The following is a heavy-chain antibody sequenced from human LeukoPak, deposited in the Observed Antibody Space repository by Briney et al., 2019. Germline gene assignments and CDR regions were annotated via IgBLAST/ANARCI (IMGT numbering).Heavy chain of an antibody. J-gene: IGHJ6*03. V-gene: IGHV4-39*01. D-gene: IGHD6-25*01. Sequence: SETLSLTCTVSGGSISSSSYYWGWLRQPPGTGLEWIGSIYYSGSTYYDPSLKRRVTISVDTSKNQFSLKLRSVTAADAGVYYCARHPRQTYYFYMDIWGRGTTVTISS. CDR1: GGSISSSSYY. CDR3: ARHPRQTYYFYMDI. CDR2: IYYSGST.